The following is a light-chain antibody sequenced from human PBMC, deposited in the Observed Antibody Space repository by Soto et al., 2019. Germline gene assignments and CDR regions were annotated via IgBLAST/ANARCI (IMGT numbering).Light chain of an antibody. CDR1: QSVSSN. CDR2: GAS. Sequence: EIVLTQSPATLSLSPGERATLSCRASQSVSSNLAWYQQKPGQAPRLLIYGASTRATGIPARFSGSGSGTEFTLTIGRLEPEDFAVYYCQQYDSSPRTFGQGTKVDIK. J-gene: IGKJ1*01. CDR3: QQYDSSPRT. V-gene: IGKV3-20*01.